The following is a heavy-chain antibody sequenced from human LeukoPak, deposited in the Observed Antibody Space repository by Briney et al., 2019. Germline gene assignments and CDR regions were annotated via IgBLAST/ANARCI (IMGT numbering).Heavy chain of an antibody. CDR3: AKDIDDSSGLIDY. CDR2: ISWDGGST. CDR1: GFTFDDYA. J-gene: IGHJ4*02. D-gene: IGHD3-22*01. Sequence: PGGSLGLSCAASGFTFDDYAMHWVRQAPGEGLECVSLISWDGGSTYYADSVKGRFTISRDNSKNSLYLQMNSLRAEDTALYYCAKDIDDSSGLIDYWGQGNLVTVSS. V-gene: IGHV3-43D*03.